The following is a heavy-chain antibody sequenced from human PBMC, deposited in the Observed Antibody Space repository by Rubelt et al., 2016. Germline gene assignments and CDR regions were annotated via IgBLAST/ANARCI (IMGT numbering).Heavy chain of an antibody. V-gene: IGHV3-74*01. CDR1: GFTFSSYW. J-gene: IGHJ4*02. Sequence: AASGFTFSSYWMHWVRQAPGKGLVWVSRINSDGSSTSYADSVKGRFTISRDNAKNTLYLQMNSLRAEDTAVYYWAREDELMVGVMGLDYWGQGTLVTVSS. D-gene: IGHD3-16*01. CDR2: INSDGSST. CDR3: AREDELMVGVMGLDY.